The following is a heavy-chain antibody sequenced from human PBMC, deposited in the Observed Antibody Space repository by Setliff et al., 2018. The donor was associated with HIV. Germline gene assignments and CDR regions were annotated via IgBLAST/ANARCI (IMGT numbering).Heavy chain of an antibody. J-gene: IGHJ6*03. CDR3: ARSHYYYYYMDV. Sequence: GGSLRLSCVASGFTFSSYCMDWFRQAPGKGLEWVSSISSSFSYIYYADSVKGRFTISRDNAKNSLYLQMNSLRAEDTAVYYCARSHYYYYYMDVWGKGTTVTVSS. CDR1: GFTFSSYC. V-gene: IGHV3-21*01. CDR2: ISSSFSYI.